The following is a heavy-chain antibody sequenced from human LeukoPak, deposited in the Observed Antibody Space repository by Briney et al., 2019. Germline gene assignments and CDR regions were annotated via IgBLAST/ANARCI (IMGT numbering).Heavy chain of an antibody. CDR3: ARGYLRFLEWFSPPYFDD. D-gene: IGHD3-3*01. J-gene: IGHJ4*02. CDR2: IYYSGST. Sequence: SETLSLTCTVSGGSMSSYSWSWIRQPPGKGLEWIGYIYYSGSTNYNPSLKSRVTISVDTSKNQFSLKLSSVTAADTAVYYCARGYLRFLEWFSPPYFDDWGQATLVTLSS. V-gene: IGHV4-59*01. CDR1: GGSMSSYS.